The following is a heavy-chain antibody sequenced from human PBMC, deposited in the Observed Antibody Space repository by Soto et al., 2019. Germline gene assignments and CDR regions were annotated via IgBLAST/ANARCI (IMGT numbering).Heavy chain of an antibody. CDR2: IYYSGST. CDR3: ARLSVEMATLPETYYFDY. V-gene: IGHV4-39*01. CDR1: GGSISSSSYY. Sequence: SETLSLTCTVSGGSISSSSYYWGWIRQPPGKGLEWIGSIYYSGSTYYNPSLKSRVTISVDTSKNQFSLKLSSVTAADTAVYYCARLSVEMATLPETYYFDYWGQGTLVTVSS. J-gene: IGHJ4*02. D-gene: IGHD5-12*01.